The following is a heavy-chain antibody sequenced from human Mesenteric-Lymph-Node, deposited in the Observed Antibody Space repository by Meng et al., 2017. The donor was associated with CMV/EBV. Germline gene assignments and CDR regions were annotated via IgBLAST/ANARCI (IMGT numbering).Heavy chain of an antibody. D-gene: IGHD3-3*01. J-gene: IGHJ6*02. CDR3: ARHRVEYVFWSGYYTPPYYYYGMDV. V-gene: IGHV4-39*01. Sequence: SETLSLTCTVSGGSISSSSYYWGWIRQPPGKGLVWIGSIYYSGSTYYNPSLKSRVTISVDTSKNQFSLKLSSVTAAAPAVYYCARHRVEYVFWSGYYTPPYYYYGMDVWGQGTTVTVSS. CDR2: IYYSGST. CDR1: GGSISSSSYY.